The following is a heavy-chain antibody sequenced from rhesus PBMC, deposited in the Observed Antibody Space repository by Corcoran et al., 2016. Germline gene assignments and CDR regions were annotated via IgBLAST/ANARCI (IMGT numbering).Heavy chain of an antibody. CDR2: LNYDDSEE. Sequence: EVQLVESGGGLVQPGGSLRLSCAASGFTFSSTRMNWIRQALGKRLEWVADLNYDDSEEYYVDSVKGRFTISSDNAKTPPYLQMNSLRAEDTAVYYCVVSFEYFEFWGQGALVTVSS. J-gene: IGHJ1*01. D-gene: IGHD2-39*01. CDR1: GFTFSSTR. V-gene: IGHV3S35*01. CDR3: VVSFEYFEF.